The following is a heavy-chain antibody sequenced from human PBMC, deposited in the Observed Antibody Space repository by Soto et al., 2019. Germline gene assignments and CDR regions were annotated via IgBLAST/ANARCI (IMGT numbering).Heavy chain of an antibody. CDR2: ISAYNGNT. CDR3: ASGWFGECVYQFDY. CDR1: GYTFTSYG. Sequence: QVQLVQSGAEVKKPGASVKVSCKPSGYTFTSYGITWVRQAPGQGLEWMGWISAYNGNTNYAQKFQGRGTMTTDTSTSTAYMELRSLGSDDTAVYYCASGWFGECVYQFDYWGQGTLVTVSS. J-gene: IGHJ4*02. D-gene: IGHD3-10*01. V-gene: IGHV1-18*01.